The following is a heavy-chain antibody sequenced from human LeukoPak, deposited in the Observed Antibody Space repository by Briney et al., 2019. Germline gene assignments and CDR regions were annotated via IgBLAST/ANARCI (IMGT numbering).Heavy chain of an antibody. V-gene: IGHV1-18*01. Sequence: ASVKVSCKASGYTFTSYGISWVRQAPGQRPEWMGWISAYNGNTNYAQKLQGRVTMTTDTSTSTAYMELSRLRSDDTAVYYCARTVSQFDAFDIWGQGTMVTVSS. CDR1: GYTFTSYG. CDR3: ARTVSQFDAFDI. J-gene: IGHJ3*02. CDR2: ISAYNGNT. D-gene: IGHD4-11*01.